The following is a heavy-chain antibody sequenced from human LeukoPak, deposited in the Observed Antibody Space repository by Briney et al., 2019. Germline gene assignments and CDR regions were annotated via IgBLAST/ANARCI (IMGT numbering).Heavy chain of an antibody. D-gene: IGHD3-9*01. J-gene: IGHJ4*02. V-gene: IGHV1-18*01. CDR2: ISAYNGNT. CDR1: GYTFTSYG. CDR3: ARATRIRYFDWLSRIQLWSGPFDY. Sequence: GASVKVSCKASGYTFTSYGISWVRQAPGQGLEWMGWISAYNGNTNYAQKLQGRVTMTTDTSTSTAYMELRSLRSDDTAVYYCARATRIRYFDWLSRIQLWSGPFDYWGQGTLVTVSS.